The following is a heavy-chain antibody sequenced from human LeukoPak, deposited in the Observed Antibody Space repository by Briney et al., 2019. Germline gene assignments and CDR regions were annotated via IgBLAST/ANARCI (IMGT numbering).Heavy chain of an antibody. Sequence: PGGSLRLSCAASGFTFSNAWMSWVRQAPGKGLEWVGRIKSKTDGGTTDYAAPVKGRFTISRDDSKNTLYLQMNSLKTEDTAVYYCTTDYGDYDGHAFDIWGQGTMVTVSS. V-gene: IGHV3-15*01. J-gene: IGHJ3*02. CDR1: GFTFSNAW. D-gene: IGHD4-17*01. CDR3: TTDYGDYDGHAFDI. CDR2: IKSKTDGGTT.